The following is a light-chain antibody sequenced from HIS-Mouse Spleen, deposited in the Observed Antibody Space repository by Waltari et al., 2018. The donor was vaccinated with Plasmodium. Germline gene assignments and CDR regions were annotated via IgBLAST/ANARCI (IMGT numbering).Light chain of an antibody. J-gene: IGLJ2*01. CDR2: QGS. CDR1: KLGDKY. V-gene: IGLV3-1*01. Sequence: SYELTQPPSVSVSPGQTASITCSGDKLGDKYACWYQQKPGQSPVLVIYQGSKRPSGIPVRFSGSNAGNTATLTISGTQAMDEADYYGQAWDSSTVVFGGGTKLTVL. CDR3: QAWDSSTVV.